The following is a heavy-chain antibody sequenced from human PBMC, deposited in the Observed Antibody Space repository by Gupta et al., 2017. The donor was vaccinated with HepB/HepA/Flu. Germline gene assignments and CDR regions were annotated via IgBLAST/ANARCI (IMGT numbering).Heavy chain of an antibody. Sequence: EVQLLESGGGFIQPGGSLRLSCAASGFTFNNFAMTWLRQAPGKGLEWVSTISVSGTYTEDADPVKGRFNISRDNSQNTLYLEMKRLRAEDTALYDGAKTFNGGDANGGQGTLVTVYS. V-gene: IGHV3-23*01. CDR3: AKTFNGGDAN. CDR2: ISVSGTYT. D-gene: IGHD2-8*01. CDR1: GFTFNNFA. J-gene: IGHJ4*02.